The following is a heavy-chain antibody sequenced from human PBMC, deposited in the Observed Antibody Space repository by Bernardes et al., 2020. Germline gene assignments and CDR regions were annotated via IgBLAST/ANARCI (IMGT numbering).Heavy chain of an antibody. D-gene: IGHD3-10*01. CDR1: GYTFTGYY. Sequence: ASVKVSCKASGYTFTGYYMHWVRQAPGQGLEWMGRINPNSGGTNYAQKFQGRVTMTRDTSISTAYMELSRLRSDDTAVYYCARAPPEDMVQGVIYYYGMDVWGKGTTVTVSS. CDR2: INPNSGGT. V-gene: IGHV1-2*06. J-gene: IGHJ6*04. CDR3: ARAPPEDMVQGVIYYYGMDV.